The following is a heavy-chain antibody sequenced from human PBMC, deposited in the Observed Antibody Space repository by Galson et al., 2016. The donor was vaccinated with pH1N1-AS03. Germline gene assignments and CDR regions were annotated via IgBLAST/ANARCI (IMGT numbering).Heavy chain of an antibody. CDR1: GFTFSTYW. CDR2: IKGDGTRI. Sequence: SLRLSCAASGFTFSTYWMSWVRQAPGKGLEWVACIKGDGTRIYYVDSVKGRFTISRDNAKNSLFLEMNSLRAEDTAVYYCATNIEQRYTSKWYKFDHWGPGTLVTVSS. D-gene: IGHD6-13*01. V-gene: IGHV3-7*01. CDR3: ATNIEQRYTSKWYKFDH. J-gene: IGHJ4*02.